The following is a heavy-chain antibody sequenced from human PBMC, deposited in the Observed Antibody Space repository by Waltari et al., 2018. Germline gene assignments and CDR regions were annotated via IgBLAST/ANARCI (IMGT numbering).Heavy chain of an antibody. CDR2: ISSSSSTI. CDR1: GFTFSSYS. Sequence: EVQLVESGGGLVQPGGSLRLSCAASGFTFSSYSMNWVRQAPGKGLEWVSYISSSSSTIYYADSVKGRFTISRDNAKNSLYLQMNSLRAEDTAVYYCASDLLGGFDYWGQGTLVTVSS. D-gene: IGHD1-26*01. V-gene: IGHV3-48*01. J-gene: IGHJ4*02. CDR3: ASDLLGGFDY.